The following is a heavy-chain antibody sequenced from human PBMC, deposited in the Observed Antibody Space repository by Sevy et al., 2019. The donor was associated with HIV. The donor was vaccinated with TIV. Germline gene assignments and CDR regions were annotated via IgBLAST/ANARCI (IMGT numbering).Heavy chain of an antibody. CDR3: TATPLYYYDSSGSQPPLDY. V-gene: IGHV3-15*01. CDR2: IKSKTDGGTT. Sequence: GGSLRLSCAASGFTFSNAWMSWVHQAPGKGLEWVGRIKSKTDGGTTDYAAPVKGRFTISRDDSKNTLYLQMNSLKTEDTAVYYCTATPLYYYDSSGSQPPLDYWGQGTLVTVSS. CDR1: GFTFSNAW. D-gene: IGHD3-22*01. J-gene: IGHJ4*02.